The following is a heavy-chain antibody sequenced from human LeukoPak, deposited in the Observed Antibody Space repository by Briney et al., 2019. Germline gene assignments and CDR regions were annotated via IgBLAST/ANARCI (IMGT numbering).Heavy chain of an antibody. CDR2: IYYSGST. Sequence: SETLSLTCTVSGGSISSSSYYWGWIRQPPGKGLEWIGSIYYSGSTYYNPSLKSRVPISVDTSKNQFSLKLSSVTAADTAVYYCARHRAVSVVGNFYFDYWGQGTLVTVSS. CDR3: ARHRAVSVVGNFYFDY. V-gene: IGHV4-39*01. CDR1: GGSISSSSYY. D-gene: IGHD1-26*01. J-gene: IGHJ4*02.